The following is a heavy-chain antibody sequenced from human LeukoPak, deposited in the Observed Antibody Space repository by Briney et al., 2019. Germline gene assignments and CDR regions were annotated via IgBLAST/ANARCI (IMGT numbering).Heavy chain of an antibody. CDR2: IWYDGSNK. Sequence: GGSLRLSCAASGFTFSSYSMNWVRQAPGKGLEWVAVIWYDGSNKYYADSVKGRFTISRDNSKNTLYLQMNSLRAEDTAVYYCARDADIVVVPAAMRDYYYGMDVWGKGTTVTVSS. V-gene: IGHV3-33*08. J-gene: IGHJ6*04. D-gene: IGHD2-2*01. CDR1: GFTFSSYS. CDR3: ARDADIVVVPAAMRDYYYGMDV.